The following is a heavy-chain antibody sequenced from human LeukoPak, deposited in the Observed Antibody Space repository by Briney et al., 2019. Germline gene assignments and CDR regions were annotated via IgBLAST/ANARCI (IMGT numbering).Heavy chain of an antibody. Sequence: HPGGSLRLSCTASGVTFSNYWTGWVRQAPGKGLEWVANIKEDGTTIYYVDSVKGRFTISRDNARNSLYLQMNSVREKATPVYYCARVVDYGWFDPWGQGTLVAVSS. J-gene: IGHJ5*02. CDR1: GVTFSNYW. CDR3: ARVVDYGWFDP. V-gene: IGHV3-7*01. CDR2: IKEDGTTI. D-gene: IGHD3-16*01.